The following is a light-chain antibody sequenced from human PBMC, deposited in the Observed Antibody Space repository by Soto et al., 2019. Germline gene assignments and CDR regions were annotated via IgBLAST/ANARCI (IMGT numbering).Light chain of an antibody. J-gene: IGLJ3*02. CDR1: SSKFGRNY. CDR2: KND. CDR3: ASWGDSLSGYWV. V-gene: IGLV1-47*01. Sequence: QSVLTQPPSASGTPGQSVTISCSGSSSKFGRNYVYWYQQLPGTAPKLLIYKNDQRPSGVPDRFSGSKSGASASLAISGLQSEDEAVYYCASWGDSLSGYWVFGGGTKPTVL.